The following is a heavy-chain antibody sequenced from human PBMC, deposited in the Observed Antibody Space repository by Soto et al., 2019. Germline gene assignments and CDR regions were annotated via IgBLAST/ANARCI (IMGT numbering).Heavy chain of an antibody. V-gene: IGHV1-24*01. CDR1: GYTLTELS. Sequence: ASVKVSCKVSGYTLTELSMHWVRQAPGKGLEWMGGFDPEDGETIYAQKFQGGVTMTEDTSTDTAYMELSSLRSEDTAVYYCATHHGRVAVAGNYYGMDVWGQGTTVTVSS. D-gene: IGHD6-19*01. J-gene: IGHJ6*02. CDR2: FDPEDGET. CDR3: ATHHGRVAVAGNYYGMDV.